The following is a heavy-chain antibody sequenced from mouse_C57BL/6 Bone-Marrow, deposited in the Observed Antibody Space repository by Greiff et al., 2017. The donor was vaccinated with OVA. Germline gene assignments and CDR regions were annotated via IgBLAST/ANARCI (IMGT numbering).Heavy chain of an antibody. CDR3: ARVSYYYGSSYFDY. V-gene: IGHV3-6*01. D-gene: IGHD1-1*01. J-gene: IGHJ2*01. CDR2: ISYDGSN. Sequence: DVKLVESGPGLVKPSQSLSLTCSVTGYSITSGYYWNWIRQFPGNKLEWMGYISYDGSNNYNPSLKNRISITRDTSKNQFFLKLNSVTTEDTATYYCARVSYYYGSSYFDYWGQGTTLTVSS. CDR1: GYSITSGYY.